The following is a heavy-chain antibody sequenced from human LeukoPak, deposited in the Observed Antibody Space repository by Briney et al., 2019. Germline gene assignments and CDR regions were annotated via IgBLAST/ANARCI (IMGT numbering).Heavy chain of an antibody. D-gene: IGHD6-6*01. CDR2: INPDSGGT. J-gene: IGHJ4*02. CDR3: ARAKEQTIAARYFDY. V-gene: IGHV1-2*06. Sequence: GASVKVSCKASGYTFTDYYIHWVRQAPGQGLEWIGRINPDSGGTNSAQKFQGRVTMTRETSISTAYIELSSLRSDDTAVYYCARAKEQTIAARYFDYWGQGTLVTVSS. CDR1: GYTFTDYY.